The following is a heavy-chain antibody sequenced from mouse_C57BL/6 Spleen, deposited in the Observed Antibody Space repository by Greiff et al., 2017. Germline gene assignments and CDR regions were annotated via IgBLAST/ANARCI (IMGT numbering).Heavy chain of an antibody. D-gene: IGHD2-10*01. CDR1: GYAFTNYL. CDR3: AREGAYYGTPFDY. CDR2: INPGSGGT. V-gene: IGHV1-54*01. Sequence: QVQLQQSGAELVRPGTSVKVSCKASGYAFTNYLIEWVKQRPGQGLEWIGVINPGSGGTNYNEKFKGKATLTADKSSSTAYMQLSRLTSEDSAVYFCAREGAYYGTPFDYWGQGTTLTVSS. J-gene: IGHJ2*01.